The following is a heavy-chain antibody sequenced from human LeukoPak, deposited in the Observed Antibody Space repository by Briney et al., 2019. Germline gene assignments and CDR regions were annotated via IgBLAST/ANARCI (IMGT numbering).Heavy chain of an antibody. V-gene: IGHV4-39*01. D-gene: IGHD3-22*01. J-gene: IGHJ3*02. Sequence: PSETLSLTCTVSGGSISSSSYYWGWIRQPPGKGLEWIGSIYYSGSTYYNPSLKSRVTISVDTSKNQFSLKLSSVTAADTAVYYCARSRLYYYGSRGAFDIWGQGTMVTVSS. CDR3: ARSRLYYYGSRGAFDI. CDR2: IYYSGST. CDR1: GGSISSSSYY.